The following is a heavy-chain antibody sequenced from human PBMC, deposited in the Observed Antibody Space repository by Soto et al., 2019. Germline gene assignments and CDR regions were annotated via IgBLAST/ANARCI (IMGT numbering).Heavy chain of an antibody. CDR3: TRAYGAETFDF. J-gene: IGHJ5*01. D-gene: IGHD3-10*01. Sequence: ASVKVSCKASGYTFNNYDIHWVRQAPGHGLEWMGWMNPNSGNTGYAQDFRGRVTMTQNTAIGTAYMELSSLRSDDTATYYCTRAYGAETFDFWGQGTRVTVS. CDR1: GYTFNNYD. V-gene: IGHV1-8*02. CDR2: MNPNSGNT.